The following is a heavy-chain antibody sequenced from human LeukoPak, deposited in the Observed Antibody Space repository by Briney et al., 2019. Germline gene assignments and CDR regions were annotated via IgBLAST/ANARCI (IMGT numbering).Heavy chain of an antibody. V-gene: IGHV3-23*01. Sequence: GGPLRLSCAASGFTFSSYAMSWVRQAPGKGLEWVSAISGSGGSTYYADSVKGRFTISRDNSKNTLYLQMNSLRAEDTAVYYCAKDDQTIFGVVLPFDYWGQGTLVTVSS. CDR2: ISGSGGST. D-gene: IGHD3-3*01. J-gene: IGHJ4*02. CDR1: GFTFSSYA. CDR3: AKDDQTIFGVVLPFDY.